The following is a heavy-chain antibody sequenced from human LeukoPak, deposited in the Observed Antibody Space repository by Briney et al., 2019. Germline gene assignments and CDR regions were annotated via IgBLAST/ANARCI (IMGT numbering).Heavy chain of an antibody. Sequence: SQTLSLTCAISGDSVSSNSAAWNWIRQSPSRVLEWLGRTYYRSKWYNDYAVSVKSRITINPDTSKNQFSLQLNSVTPEDTAVYYCAREWGVYYYGSGSYYKTGGGYFDYWGQGTLVTVSS. CDR1: GDSVSSNSAA. CDR3: AREWGVYYYGSGSYYKTGGGYFDY. J-gene: IGHJ4*02. V-gene: IGHV6-1*01. CDR2: TYYRSKWYN. D-gene: IGHD3-10*01.